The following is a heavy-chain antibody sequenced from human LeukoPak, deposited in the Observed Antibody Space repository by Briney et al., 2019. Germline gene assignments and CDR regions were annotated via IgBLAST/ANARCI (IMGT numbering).Heavy chain of an antibody. J-gene: IGHJ4*02. CDR2: ISYDGSNK. D-gene: IGHD2-2*01. CDR3: AKARLLYCSSTSCPDTNYFDY. V-gene: IGHV3-30*04. Sequence: PGGSLRLSCAASGFTFSSYALHWVRQAPGKGLEWVAVISYDGSNKYYADSVKRRFTISRDNSKNTLYLQMNSLRAEDTAVYYCAKARLLYCSSTSCPDTNYFDYWGQGTLVTVSS. CDR1: GFTFSSYA.